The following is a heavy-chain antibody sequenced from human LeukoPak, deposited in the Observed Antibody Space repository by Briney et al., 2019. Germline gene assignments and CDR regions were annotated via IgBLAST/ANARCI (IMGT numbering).Heavy chain of an antibody. CDR1: GGSISSGSYY. J-gene: IGHJ4*02. D-gene: IGHD3-22*01. Sequence: SETLSLTCTVSGGSISSGSYYWSWIRQPAGKGLEWIGRIYSSGSTNYNPSLKSRVTISLDTSKNQFSLKLSSVTAADTAVYYCARDRYDSSGYYLYYFDYWGQGTLVTVSS. CDR3: ARDRYDSSGYYLYYFDY. CDR2: IYSSGST. V-gene: IGHV4-61*02.